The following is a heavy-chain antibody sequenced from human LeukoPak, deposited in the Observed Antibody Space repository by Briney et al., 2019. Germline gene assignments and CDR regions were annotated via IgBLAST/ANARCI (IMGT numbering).Heavy chain of an antibody. CDR3: EAMVRGGSLDY. CDR2: IYHSGST. D-gene: IGHD3-10*01. V-gene: IGHV4-30-2*01. J-gene: IGHJ4*02. Sequence: SETLSLTCTVSGGSISSGGYYWSWIRQPPGKGLEWIGYIYHSGSTYYNPSLKSRVTISVDRSKNQFSLKLSSVTAADTAVYYCEAMVRGGSLDYWGQGTLVTVSS. CDR1: GGSISSGGYY.